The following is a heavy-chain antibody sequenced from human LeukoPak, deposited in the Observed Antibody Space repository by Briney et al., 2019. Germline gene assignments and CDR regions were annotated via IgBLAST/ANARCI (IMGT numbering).Heavy chain of an antibody. CDR3: AREEFDRGYYFDY. Sequence: ASVKVSCKASGYTFTSYAMHWVRQAPGQRLEWMGWINAGNGNTKYSQKFQGRVTITRDTSASTAYMELSSLRSEDTAVYYCAREEFDRGYYFDYWGQGTLVTVSS. D-gene: IGHD3-9*01. CDR2: INAGNGNT. J-gene: IGHJ4*02. CDR1: GYTFTSYA. V-gene: IGHV1-3*01.